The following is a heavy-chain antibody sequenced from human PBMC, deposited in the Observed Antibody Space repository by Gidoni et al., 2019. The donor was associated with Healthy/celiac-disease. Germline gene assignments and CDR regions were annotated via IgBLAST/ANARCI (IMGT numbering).Heavy chain of an antibody. CDR1: GGSFSGYY. J-gene: IGHJ4*02. D-gene: IGHD3-3*01. Sequence: QVQLQQWGAGLLKPSETLSLTCAVYGGSFSGYYWSWIRQPPGKWLEWIGEINHSGSTNYNPSLKSRVTISVDTSKNQFSLKLSSVTAADTAVYYCARVRCGVRFLEWLGYFDYWGQGTLVTVSS. CDR3: ARVRCGVRFLEWLGYFDY. V-gene: IGHV4-34*01. CDR2: INHSGST.